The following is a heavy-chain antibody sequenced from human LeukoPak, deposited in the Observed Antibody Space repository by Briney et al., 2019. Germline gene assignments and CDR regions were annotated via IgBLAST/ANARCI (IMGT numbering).Heavy chain of an antibody. CDR1: GGSISSDNTY. V-gene: IGHV4-30-2*01. D-gene: IGHD1-7*01. CDR2: IYHNGNT. Sequence: SETLSLTCTISGGSISSDNTYWSWIRQPPGKGLEWIGYIYHNGNTYYTPSLNSRVTISLDRSKNQFSLKLTSVTAADTAVYYCARRNSGAGYFEYWGQGTVITVSS. CDR3: ARRNSGAGYFEY. J-gene: IGHJ4*02.